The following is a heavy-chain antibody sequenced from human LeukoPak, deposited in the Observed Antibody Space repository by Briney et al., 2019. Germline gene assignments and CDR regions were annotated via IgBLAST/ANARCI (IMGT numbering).Heavy chain of an antibody. Sequence: GGSLRLSCAPSGITVTNAWMSWVRQAPGKGREWVSAISGSGGSTYYADSVKGRFTISRDNSKNTLYLQMNSLRAEDTAVYYCAKAHAALVPLFPYDYWGQGTLVTVSS. J-gene: IGHJ4*02. CDR3: AKAHAALVPLFPYDY. CDR2: ISGSGGST. D-gene: IGHD2-2*01. CDR1: GITVTNAW. V-gene: IGHV3-23*01.